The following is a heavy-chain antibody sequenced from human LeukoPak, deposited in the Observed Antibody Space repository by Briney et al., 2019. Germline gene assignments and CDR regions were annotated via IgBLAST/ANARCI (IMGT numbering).Heavy chain of an antibody. CDR3: ARRITFFGVVATDGMDV. Sequence: PSETLSLTCTVSGGSISSSSYYWGWIRQPPGKGLEWIGSIYYSGSTCYNPSLKSRVTISVDTSKNQFSLKLSSVTAADTAVYYCARRITFFGVVATDGMDVWGQGTTVTVSS. J-gene: IGHJ6*02. CDR1: GGSISSSSYY. V-gene: IGHV4-39*01. D-gene: IGHD3-3*01. CDR2: IYYSGST.